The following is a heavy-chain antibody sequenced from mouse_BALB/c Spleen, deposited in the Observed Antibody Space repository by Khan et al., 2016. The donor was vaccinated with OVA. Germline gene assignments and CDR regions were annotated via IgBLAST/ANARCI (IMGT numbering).Heavy chain of an antibody. CDR3: AGTGGYFDV. CDR1: GYTFTNYG. V-gene: IGHV9-3-1*01. J-gene: IGHJ1*01. D-gene: IGHD4-1*01. CDR2: INTYTGEP. Sequence: QVQLKESGPELKKPGETVKISCKASGYTFTNYGMNWVKQAPGKGLKWMGWINTYTGEPTYADDFKGRFAFSLETSASTAYLQINNLNNEDTATYFCAGTGGYFDVWGAGTTVTVSS.